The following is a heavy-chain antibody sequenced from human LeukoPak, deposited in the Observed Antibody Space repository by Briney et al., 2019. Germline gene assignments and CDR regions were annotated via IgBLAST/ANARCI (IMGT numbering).Heavy chain of an antibody. D-gene: IGHD6-13*01. Sequence: GGSLRLSCAASGFAFSSYWMSWVRQAPGKGLEWVANIKQDGSEKYYVDSVKGRFTISRDNAKNSLYLQMNSLRAEDTAVYYCARDPYSSSWYLGYYYYGMDVWGQGTTVTVSS. CDR2: IKQDGSEK. CDR3: ARDPYSSSWYLGYYYYGMDV. CDR1: GFAFSSYW. J-gene: IGHJ6*02. V-gene: IGHV3-7*01.